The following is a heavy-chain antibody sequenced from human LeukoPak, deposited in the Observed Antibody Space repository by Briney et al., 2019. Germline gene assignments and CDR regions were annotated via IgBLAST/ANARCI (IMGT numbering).Heavy chain of an antibody. J-gene: IGHJ4*02. D-gene: IGHD4-11*01. CDR2: IIPICGTA. CDR3: ARERGIMTTEVEYDY. Sequence: GASVKVPCKASGGTFSSYAISWVRQAPGQGLEWMGRIIPICGTANYAQKFQGRVTITTDESTSTAYMELSSLRSEDTAVYYCARERGIMTTEVEYDYWGQGTLVTVSS. V-gene: IGHV1-69*05. CDR1: GGTFSSYA.